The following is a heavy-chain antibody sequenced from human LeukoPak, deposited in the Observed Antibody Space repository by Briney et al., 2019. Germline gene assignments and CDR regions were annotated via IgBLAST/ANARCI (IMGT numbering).Heavy chain of an antibody. CDR1: GDSLSIYY. Sequence: SETLSLTCTVSGDSLSIYYWSWIRQPLGKGLEWIGYIYYSGSTNYHPSLKSRVTISIDTSKNQFSLRLSSVTAADTAVYYCARPSIVATIRDAFDIWGQGTMVAVSS. D-gene: IGHD5-12*01. CDR3: ARPSIVATIRDAFDI. CDR2: IYYSGST. V-gene: IGHV4-59*08. J-gene: IGHJ3*02.